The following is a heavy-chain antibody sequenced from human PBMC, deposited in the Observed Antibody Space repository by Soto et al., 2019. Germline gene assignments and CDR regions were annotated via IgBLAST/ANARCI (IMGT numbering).Heavy chain of an antibody. D-gene: IGHD4-17*01. V-gene: IGHV1-18*01. CDR3: ARPSGSYGDYAWSLKY. CDR1: GYPFTGYS. Sequence: QVQLVQSGAEVKKPGASVKVSCKASGYPFTGYSVGWVRQAPGQGLEWMGWISAYSGDTYYAQRFQDRVSMTTDASPSTAYMELRSLRSDDTAVYYCARPSGSYGDYAWSLKYWGQGTLVTVSS. J-gene: IGHJ4*02. CDR2: ISAYSGDT.